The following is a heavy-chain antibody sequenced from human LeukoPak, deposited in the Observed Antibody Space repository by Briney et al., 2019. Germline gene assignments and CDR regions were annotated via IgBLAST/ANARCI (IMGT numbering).Heavy chain of an antibody. CDR2: ISGSGGST. CDR3: AKDLSSVVVVAATPFGY. Sequence: PGGSLRRSCAASGFTFSSYAMSWVRQAPGKGLEWVSAISGSGGSTYYADSVKGRFTISRDNSKNTLYLQMNSLRAEDTAVYYCAKDLSSVVVVAATPFGYWGQGTLVTVSS. V-gene: IGHV3-23*01. CDR1: GFTFSSYA. J-gene: IGHJ4*02. D-gene: IGHD2-15*01.